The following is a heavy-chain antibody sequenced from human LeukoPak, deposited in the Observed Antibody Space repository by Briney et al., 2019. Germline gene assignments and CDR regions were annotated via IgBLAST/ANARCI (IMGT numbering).Heavy chain of an antibody. CDR3: ARQIVGVRTFDS. CDR1: GFTFTSSA. Sequence: SVKVSCKASGFTFTSSAMQWVRQARGQRLEWIGWIVVGSGNTNYAQKFQERVTITRDMSTSTAYMELSSLRSEDTAVYYCARQIVGVRTFDSWGQGTLVTVSS. D-gene: IGHD1-26*01. J-gene: IGHJ4*02. V-gene: IGHV1-58*02. CDR2: IVVGSGNT.